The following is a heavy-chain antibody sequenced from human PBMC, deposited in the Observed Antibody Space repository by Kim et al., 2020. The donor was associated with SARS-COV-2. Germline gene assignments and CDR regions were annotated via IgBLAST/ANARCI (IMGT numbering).Heavy chain of an antibody. CDR3: ARDLALPGS. CDR2: INPDGTTT. Sequence: GGSLRLSCAGSGFTFSSNYMEWVRQAPGKGLVWVSRINPDGTTTGYADSVKGRFTISRDNAKNTLYLQMNSLRAEDTALYYCARDLALPGSWGQGTLVTV. V-gene: IGHV3-74*01. J-gene: IGHJ4*02. D-gene: IGHD6-6*01. CDR1: GFTFSSNY.